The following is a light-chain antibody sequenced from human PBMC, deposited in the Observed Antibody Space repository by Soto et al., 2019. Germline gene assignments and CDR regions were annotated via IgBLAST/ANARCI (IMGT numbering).Light chain of an antibody. CDR1: SSNIGAPYD. CDR3: QSYDSSLSGDWV. CDR2: SNT. J-gene: IGLJ3*02. V-gene: IGLV1-40*01. Sequence: QSVLTQPPSVSGAPGHRVTISCTGSSSNIGAPYDVHWYQQLPGTTPKLLIYSNTYRPSGVPDRFSGSKSGTSASLAITGLQAEDEADYYCQSYDSSLSGDWVFGGGTKRTVL.